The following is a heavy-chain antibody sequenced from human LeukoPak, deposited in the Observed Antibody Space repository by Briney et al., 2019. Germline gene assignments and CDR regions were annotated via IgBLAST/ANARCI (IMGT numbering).Heavy chain of an antibody. J-gene: IGHJ3*01. D-gene: IGHD5-24*01. CDR1: GYTFTSYY. Sequence: ASVKVSCKASGYTFTSYYMHWVRQAPGQGLEWMGITNPSGGSTSYAQKFQGRVTLTRDTSTSTVYMELSSLRSEDTAIYYCARIRDGYNDAYDLWGQGTVVTVPS. CDR3: ARIRDGYNDAYDL. V-gene: IGHV1-46*01. CDR2: TNPSGGST.